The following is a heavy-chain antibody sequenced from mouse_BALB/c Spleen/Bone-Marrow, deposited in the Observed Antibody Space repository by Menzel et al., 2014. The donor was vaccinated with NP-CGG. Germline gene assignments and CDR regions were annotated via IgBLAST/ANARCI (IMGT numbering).Heavy chain of an antibody. CDR1: GFTFSSYG. V-gene: IGHV5-6*01. Sequence: EVKLMESGGDLVKPGGSLKLSCAASGFTFSSYGMSWVRQTPDKRLEWVATISSGGSYTYYPDSVKGRFTISRDNAKNTLYLQMCSLKSEDTAMYYCARQTYYDYDGYFDYWGQGTTLTVSS. CDR2: ISSGGSYT. D-gene: IGHD2-4*01. CDR3: ARQTYYDYDGYFDY. J-gene: IGHJ2*01.